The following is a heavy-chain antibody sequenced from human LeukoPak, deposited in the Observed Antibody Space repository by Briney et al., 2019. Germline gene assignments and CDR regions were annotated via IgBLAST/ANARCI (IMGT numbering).Heavy chain of an antibody. V-gene: IGHV4-59*01. J-gene: IGHJ4*02. CDR2: IYYSGST. D-gene: IGHD4-17*01. Sequence: PSETLSLTCAVYGGSFSGYYWSWIRQPPGKGLEWIGYIYYSGSTNYNPSLKSRVTISVDTSKNQFSLKLSSVTAADTAVYYCARAGYKRRTMTTVTTFDYWGQGTLVTVSS. CDR3: ARAGYKRRTMTTVTTFDY. CDR1: GGSFSGYY.